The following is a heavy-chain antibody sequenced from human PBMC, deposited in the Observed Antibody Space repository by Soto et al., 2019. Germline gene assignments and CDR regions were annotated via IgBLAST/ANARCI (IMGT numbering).Heavy chain of an antibody. D-gene: IGHD3-16*01. Sequence: VQLVESGGGVVQPGTSLRLSCVGSGFTFRSYVIHWVRQAPGKGLEWVALTSYDGSNNFYGDSVKGRFTISRHNSRNTVELQMDSLRFEDTALYYCARWGTTGGLDVWGQGPLVSVSS. J-gene: IGHJ4*02. CDR3: ARWGTTGGLDV. CDR2: TSYDGSNN. V-gene: IGHV3-33*05. CDR1: GFTFRSYV.